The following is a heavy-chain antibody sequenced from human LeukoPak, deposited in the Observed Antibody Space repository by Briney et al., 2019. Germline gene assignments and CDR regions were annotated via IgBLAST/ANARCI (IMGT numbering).Heavy chain of an antibody. J-gene: IGHJ4*02. Sequence: SETLSLTCAVYGGSFSGYYWSWIRQPPGKGLEWIGEINHSGSTNYNPSLKSRVTISVDTSKNQFSLKLSSVTAADTAVYYCARNYDYVWGSFDYWGQGTLVTVSS. V-gene: IGHV4-34*01. CDR1: GGSFSGYY. CDR2: INHSGST. D-gene: IGHD3-16*01. CDR3: ARNYDYVWGSFDY.